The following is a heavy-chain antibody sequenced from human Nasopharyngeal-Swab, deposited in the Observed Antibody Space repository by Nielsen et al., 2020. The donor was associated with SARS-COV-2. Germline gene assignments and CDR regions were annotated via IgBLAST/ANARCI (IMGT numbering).Heavy chain of an antibody. D-gene: IGHD2-15*01. Sequence: ACCGFFFYDYALHWVRQAPGKGLEWVSGISWNSGSIGYADSVKGRFTISRDNAKNSLYLQMNSLRAEDTALYYCAKDGSVVAATGNYGMDVWGQGTTVTVSS. CDR2: ISWNSGSI. CDR3: AKDGSVVAATGNYGMDV. V-gene: IGHV3-9*01. J-gene: IGHJ6*02. CDR1: GFFFYDYA.